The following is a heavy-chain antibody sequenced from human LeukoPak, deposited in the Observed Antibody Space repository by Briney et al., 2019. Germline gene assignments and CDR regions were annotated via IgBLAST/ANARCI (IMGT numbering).Heavy chain of an antibody. CDR2: ISSNGGST. J-gene: IGHJ3*02. CDR3: AKAFREFGTSSSYSSFDT. Sequence: PGGSLRLSCSASGFTFSRNAMHWVRQAPGKGLEYVSAISSNGGSTYYADSVKGRFTISRDDSQNILYLQMNGLRAEDTAVYFCAKAFREFGTSSSYSSFDTWGQGTMVTVSS. D-gene: IGHD5-18*01. V-gene: IGHV3-64*04. CDR1: GFTFSRNA.